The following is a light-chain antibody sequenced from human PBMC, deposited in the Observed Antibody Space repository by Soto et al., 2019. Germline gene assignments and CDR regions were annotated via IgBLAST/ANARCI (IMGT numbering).Light chain of an antibody. J-gene: IGKJ1*01. Sequence: DIQMTQSPSTLSASVGDRVTITCRASQSISRWLAWYQQKPGKAPKVLIWDASSLQRGVPSRFSGGGSGTEFTLTISSLQPDDFAQYYCQQYNDYSTWTFGQGTKVEIK. CDR1: QSISRW. V-gene: IGKV1-5*01. CDR2: DAS. CDR3: QQYNDYSTWT.